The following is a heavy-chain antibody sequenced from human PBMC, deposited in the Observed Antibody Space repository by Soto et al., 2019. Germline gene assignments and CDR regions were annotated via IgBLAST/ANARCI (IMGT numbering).Heavy chain of an antibody. CDR3: AREDYYDSSGYYGY. CDR2: LGVSDDR. Sequence: GGSLRLSCAASGITLSLYTINWVRQAPGKGLEWVSSLGVSDDRFYADSVKGRFTISRDNAKNSLYLEMHGLRAEDTAVYYCAREDYYDSSGYYGYWGQGTQVTVSS. J-gene: IGHJ4*02. V-gene: IGHV3-21*01. CDR1: GITLSLYT. D-gene: IGHD3-22*01.